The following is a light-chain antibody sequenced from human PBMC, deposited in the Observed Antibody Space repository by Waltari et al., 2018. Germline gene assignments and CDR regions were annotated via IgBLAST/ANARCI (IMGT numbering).Light chain of an antibody. V-gene: IGKV3-15*01. Sequence: EIVMTQSPATLSVSPGERATLSCRASQSVSSNLAWYQQKPGQAPRLLIYATSTRATGVPDRFSGSGSGTEFTLTISSLQSEDFAVYYCQQYNNWPPATFGGGTKVEIK. CDR2: ATS. CDR3: QQYNNWPPAT. J-gene: IGKJ4*01. CDR1: QSVSSN.